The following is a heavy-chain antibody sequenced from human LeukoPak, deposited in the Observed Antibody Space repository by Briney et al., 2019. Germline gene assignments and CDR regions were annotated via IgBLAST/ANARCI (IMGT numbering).Heavy chain of an antibody. CDR2: IHPTDSQT. J-gene: IGHJ4*02. Sequence: HGESLKISCYDSGYNFANFWIGWVRQMPGKGLEWMGIIHPTDSQTLYSPSFQGQVTISVDRSINTAYLQWSSLKASDTAMYYCARRAYSGSGSSDYWGQGTLVTVSS. V-gene: IGHV5-51*01. D-gene: IGHD3-10*01. CDR3: ARRAYSGSGSSDY. CDR1: GYNFANFW.